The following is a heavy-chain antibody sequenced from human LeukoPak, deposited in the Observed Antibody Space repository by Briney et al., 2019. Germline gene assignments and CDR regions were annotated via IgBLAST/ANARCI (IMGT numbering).Heavy chain of an antibody. J-gene: IGHJ4*02. CDR2: INWNGVST. V-gene: IGHV3-20*04. Sequence: GGSLRLSCAASRFTFSSYSMNWVRQAPGKGLEWVSGINWNGVSTRYADSVKGRFTISRDNAKNSLYLRMNSLRAEDTAVYYCASFSVGATLVGFDYWGQGTLVTVSS. D-gene: IGHD1-26*01. CDR1: RFTFSSYS. CDR3: ASFSVGATLVGFDY.